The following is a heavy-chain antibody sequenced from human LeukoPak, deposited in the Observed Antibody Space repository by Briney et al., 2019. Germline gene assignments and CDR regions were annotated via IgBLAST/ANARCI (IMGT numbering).Heavy chain of an antibody. V-gene: IGHV4-34*01. CDR2: INHSGST. J-gene: IGHJ4*02. Sequence: SETLSLTCAVYGGSFSGYYRRWIRQPPGKGLEWIGEINHSGSTNYNPSLKSRVTISVDTSKNQFSLKLSSVTAADTAVYYCARGRTRGRLDYWGQGTLVTVSS. CDR1: GGSFSGYY. CDR3: ARGRTRGRLDY. D-gene: IGHD1-14*01.